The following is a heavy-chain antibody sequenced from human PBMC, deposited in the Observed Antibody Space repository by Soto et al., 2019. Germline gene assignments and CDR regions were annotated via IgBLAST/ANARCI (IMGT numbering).Heavy chain of an antibody. CDR2: ILVDGRT. D-gene: IGHD2-8*02. J-gene: IGHJ3*02. CDR3: AKATATGGGAFDI. V-gene: IGHV3-23*01. Sequence: GSLRLSCAASGFICSSYDMSWVRQAPGKGLEWVSTILVDGRTFYVDSVKGRFTISRDSSNNMVYLQMNSLTAGDTALYYCAKATATGGGAFDICGQGTMVTVSS. CDR1: GFICSSYD.